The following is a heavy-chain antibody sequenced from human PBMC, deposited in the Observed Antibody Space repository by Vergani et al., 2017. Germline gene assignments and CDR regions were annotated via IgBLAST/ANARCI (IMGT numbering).Heavy chain of an antibody. Sequence: QVQLVESGGGVVQPGRSLRLSCAASGFTFSSYCMHWVRQAPGKGLEWVAVISYDGSNKYYADSVKGRFTISRDNSKNTLYLQMNSLRAEDTAVYYYARDGYDILTGYYYYWGQGTLVTVSS. CDR2: ISYDGSNK. CDR3: ARDGYDILTGYYYY. V-gene: IGHV3-30*19. J-gene: IGHJ4*02. CDR1: GFTFSSYC. D-gene: IGHD3-9*01.